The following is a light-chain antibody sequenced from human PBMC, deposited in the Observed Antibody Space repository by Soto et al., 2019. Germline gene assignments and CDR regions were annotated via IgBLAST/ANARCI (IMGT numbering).Light chain of an antibody. V-gene: IGLV2-11*01. Sequence: QSALTQPRSVSGSPGQSVTISCTGTSRDVGGYKYVSWYQQHPGKAPKLMIYDVSKRPSGVPDRFSGSKSGNTASLTISGLQAEDEADYYCCSYAGSYTVVFGGGTKLTVL. J-gene: IGLJ2*01. CDR1: SRDVGGYKY. CDR2: DVS. CDR3: CSYAGSYTVV.